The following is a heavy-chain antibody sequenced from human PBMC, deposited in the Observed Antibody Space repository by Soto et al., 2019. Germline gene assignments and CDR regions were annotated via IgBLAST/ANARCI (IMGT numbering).Heavy chain of an antibody. Sequence: LSLTCTVSGGSFSSGGYYWSWIRQLPGKGLEWIGYIYYSGSTYYNPSLKSRFTISLDTSKNQFSLKLSSVTAADTAVYYCARATSFSGHHGYWGQGTLVTVSS. J-gene: IGHJ4*02. D-gene: IGHD2-8*02. V-gene: IGHV4-31*03. CDR1: GGSFSSGGYY. CDR2: IYYSGST. CDR3: ARATSFSGHHGY.